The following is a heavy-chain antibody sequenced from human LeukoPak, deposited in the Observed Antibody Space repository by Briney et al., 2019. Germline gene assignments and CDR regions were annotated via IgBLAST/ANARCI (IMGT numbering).Heavy chain of an antibody. D-gene: IGHD3-22*01. J-gene: IGHJ4*02. CDR2: ISYDGNKE. Sequence: GRSLRLSCAASGFTFNSYSMHWVRQAPGKGLEWVAVISYDGNKEYYTDSVKGRFTISRDNSKNTLYLQMNSLRTDDTAVYYCASRGFDSGGYYYFHYWGQGNLVTVSS. V-gene: IGHV3-30-3*01. CDR3: ASRGFDSGGYYYFHY. CDR1: GFTFNSYS.